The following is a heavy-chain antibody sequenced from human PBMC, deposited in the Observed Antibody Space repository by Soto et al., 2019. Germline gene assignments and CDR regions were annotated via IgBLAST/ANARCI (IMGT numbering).Heavy chain of an antibody. CDR3: ARSVGATHFDY. CDR2: IYPSDSHT. D-gene: IGHD1-26*01. Sequence: GESLKISCEGSGYSFTSYWIGWVRQMPGKGLEWMGIIYPSDSHTTYSPSFQGQVTISADKSISTAYLQWSSLKASDTAMYYCARSVGATHFDYWGQGTLVTVSS. V-gene: IGHV5-51*01. CDR1: GYSFTSYW. J-gene: IGHJ4*02.